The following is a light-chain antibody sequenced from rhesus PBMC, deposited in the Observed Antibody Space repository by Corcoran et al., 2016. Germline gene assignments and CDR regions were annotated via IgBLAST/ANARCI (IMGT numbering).Light chain of an antibody. CDR1: ENVNNY. J-gene: IGKJ3*01. V-gene: IGKV1-74*01. Sequence: DIQMTQSPSSLSASVGDRVTITCRASENVNNYLNWYQQKPGKAPKLLIYKASTLQSGVPSRFSGSGSGTEYNFTISSLQPEDVATYYCQHGYGTPFTFGPGTKLDIK. CDR3: QHGYGTPFT. CDR2: KAS.